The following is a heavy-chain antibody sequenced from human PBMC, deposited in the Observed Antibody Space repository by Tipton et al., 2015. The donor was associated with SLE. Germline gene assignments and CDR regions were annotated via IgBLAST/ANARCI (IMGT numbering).Heavy chain of an antibody. V-gene: IGHV3-23*01. CDR1: GFTFSSYS. CDR3: VQDGAAARLRF. J-gene: IGHJ4*02. D-gene: IGHD6-6*01. Sequence: GSLRLSCAASGFTFSSYSMNWVRQAPGKGLEWVSSISGSGDIVFYADSVKGRFTISRDNSRNTLYLQMNSLGPEDMAVYYCVQDGAAARLRFWGRGTVVTVSS. CDR2: ISGSGDIV.